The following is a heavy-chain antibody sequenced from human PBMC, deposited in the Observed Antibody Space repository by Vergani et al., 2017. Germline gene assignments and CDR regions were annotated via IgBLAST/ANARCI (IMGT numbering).Heavy chain of an antibody. CDR3: AGGTAVWGLDS. Sequence: QVQLVESGGGLVKPGGSLRLSCAASGFTFSASSMSWIRQAPGKGLEWVSYISSSSSYTNYAASVKGRFTISRDTAKNSLDLQMSSLRAEDTAVYYCAGGTAVWGLDSWGQGTLVTVSS. CDR1: GFTFSASS. D-gene: IGHD2-2*01. CDR2: ISSSSSYT. V-gene: IGHV3-11*05. J-gene: IGHJ4*02.